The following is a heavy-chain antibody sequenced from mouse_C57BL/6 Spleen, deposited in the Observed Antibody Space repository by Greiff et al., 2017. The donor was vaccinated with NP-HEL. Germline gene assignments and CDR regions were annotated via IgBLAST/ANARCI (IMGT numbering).Heavy chain of an antibody. V-gene: IGHV5-9-1*02. Sequence: EVQLQESGEGLVKPGGSLKLSCAASGFTFSSYAMSWVRQTPEKRLEWVAYISSGGDYIYYADTVKGRFTISRDNARNTLYLQMSSLKSEDTAMYYCTRVGRGGYYAMDYWGQGTSVTVSS. CDR1: GFTFSSYA. J-gene: IGHJ4*01. CDR2: ISSGGDYI. CDR3: TRVGRGGYYAMDY. D-gene: IGHD4-1*01.